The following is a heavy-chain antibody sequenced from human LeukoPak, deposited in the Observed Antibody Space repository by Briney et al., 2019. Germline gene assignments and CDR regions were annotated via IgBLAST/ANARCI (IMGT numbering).Heavy chain of an antibody. D-gene: IGHD4-17*01. CDR1: GGSISSYY. V-gene: IGHV4-59*01. CDR2: IYYSGST. CDR3: ARDYGAKKSAFDI. J-gene: IGHJ3*02. Sequence: SETLSLTCTVSGGSISSYYWSWIRQPPGKGLGWIGYIYYSGSTNYNPSLKSRVTISVDTSKNQFSLKLSSVTAADTAVYYCARDYGAKKSAFDIWGQGTMVTVSS.